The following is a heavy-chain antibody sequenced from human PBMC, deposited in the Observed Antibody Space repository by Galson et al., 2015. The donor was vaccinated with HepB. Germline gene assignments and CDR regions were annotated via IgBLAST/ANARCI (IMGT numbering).Heavy chain of an antibody. CDR1: GFTFSSYA. CDR2: ISGSGGST. V-gene: IGHV3-23*01. J-gene: IGHJ5*02. D-gene: IGHD6-6*01. Sequence: SLRLSCAASGFTFSSYAMSWVRQAPGKGLEWVSAISGSGGSTYYADSVKGRFTISRDNSKNTLYLQMNSLRAEDTAVYYCAKSRIWQGHNWNDHWGQGTLVTVSS. CDR3: AKSRIWQGHNWNDH.